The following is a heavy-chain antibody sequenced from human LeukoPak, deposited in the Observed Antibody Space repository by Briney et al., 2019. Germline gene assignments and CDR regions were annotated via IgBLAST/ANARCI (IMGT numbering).Heavy chain of an antibody. CDR3: ARTVVIRGRATEYFDY. CDR1: GGSISSYY. Sequence: SETLSLTCTVSGGSISSYYWSWIRQPPGKGLEWIGYIYYSGSTNYNPSLKSRVTTSVDTSKNQFSLKLSSVTAADTAVYYCARTVVIRGRATEYFDYWGQGTLVTVSS. J-gene: IGHJ4*02. D-gene: IGHD4-23*01. CDR2: IYYSGST. V-gene: IGHV4-59*01.